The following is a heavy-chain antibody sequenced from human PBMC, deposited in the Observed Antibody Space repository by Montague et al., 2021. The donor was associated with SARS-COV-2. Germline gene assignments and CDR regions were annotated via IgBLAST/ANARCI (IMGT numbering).Heavy chain of an antibody. V-gene: IGHV4-34*01. CDR3: ARARQDVVVPALGIGAYYYYYYMDV. D-gene: IGHD2-2*01. Sequence: SETLSLTCAAYSGSFSGYYWSWIRQPPGKGLEWIGEINHSGSTNXNPSLKSRVTISVDTSKSQFSLKLSSVTAADTAVYYCARARQDVVVPALGIGAYYYYYYMDVWGKGTTVTVSS. J-gene: IGHJ6*03. CDR1: SGSFSGYY. CDR2: INHSGST.